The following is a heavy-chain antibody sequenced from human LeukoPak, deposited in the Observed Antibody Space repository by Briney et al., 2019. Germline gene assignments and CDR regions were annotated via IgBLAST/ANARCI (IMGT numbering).Heavy chain of an antibody. CDR1: GYSFPDYW. J-gene: IGHJ4*02. D-gene: IGHD3-22*01. V-gene: IGHV5-51*01. CDR2: IYPGDSDT. Sequence: SGESLKISCKGSGYSFPDYWIGWVRQMPGKGLEWMGIIYPGDSDTRYSPSFQGQVTISADKSISTAYLQWSSLKASDTAMYYCARHPITRYYDSSGYSAAGPDYWGQGTLVTVSS. CDR3: ARHPITRYYDSSGYSAAGPDY.